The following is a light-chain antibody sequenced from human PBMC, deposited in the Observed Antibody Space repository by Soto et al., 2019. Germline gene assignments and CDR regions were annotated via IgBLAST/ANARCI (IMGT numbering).Light chain of an antibody. CDR3: SSYAGSNNVV. J-gene: IGLJ2*01. CDR2: EVS. Sequence: QSALTQPPSASGSPGQSVTISCTGTSSDVGGYNFVSWYQQHPGKAPKLMIYEVSERPSGVPDRFSGSKSGNTASLTVSGLLAEDQDDYYCSSYAGSNNVVFGGGSKLTVL. V-gene: IGLV2-8*01. CDR1: SSDVGGYNF.